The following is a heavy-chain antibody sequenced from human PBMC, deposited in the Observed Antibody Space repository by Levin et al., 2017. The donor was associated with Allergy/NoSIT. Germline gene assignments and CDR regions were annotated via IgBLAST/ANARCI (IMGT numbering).Heavy chain of an antibody. Sequence: PGGSLRLSCAAAGFTVSNNYMIWVRQAPGKGLEWDSLIYSGGSTYYADSVKGRFTISRDNSKNIVYLQMNSLRAEDTAVYYCARDGAAARTGSWGWGQGTLVTVSS. CDR2: IYSGGST. CDR1: GFTVSNNY. D-gene: IGHD6-13*01. V-gene: IGHV3-53*01. J-gene: IGHJ4*02. CDR3: ARDGAAARTGSWG.